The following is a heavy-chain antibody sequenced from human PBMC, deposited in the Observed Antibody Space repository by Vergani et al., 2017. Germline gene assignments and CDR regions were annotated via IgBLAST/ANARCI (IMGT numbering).Heavy chain of an antibody. CDR1: GFTFSSYA. CDR2: ISVSSGST. Sequence: EVHLLESGGGLEQPGGSLRLSCAASGFTFSSYAMSWVRQAPGKGLEWVSSISVSSGSTYYADSVKGRFTISRDNSKNTLYLQMNSLRAEDTAVYYCARGTGSGWYLLRVQYWGQGTLVTVSS. CDR3: ARGTGSGWYLLRVQY. V-gene: IGHV3-23*01. J-gene: IGHJ1*01. D-gene: IGHD6-19*01.